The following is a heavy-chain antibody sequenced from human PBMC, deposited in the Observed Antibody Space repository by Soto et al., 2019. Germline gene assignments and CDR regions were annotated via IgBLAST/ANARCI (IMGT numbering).Heavy chain of an antibody. V-gene: IGHV3-23*01. J-gene: IGHJ5*02. CDR2: ISGSGFKK. Sequence: QPGGPRNPSFAASGLILENFGMIGARQAPGKGREWISSISGSGFKKYYADSVKGRFTISRDNSKSTVYLELNNLSAEDTAVYHCAKNQGVELVPLATVDWFDPWGQGSVVTVSS. D-gene: IGHD1-26*01. CDR1: GLILENFG. CDR3: AKNQGVELVPLATVDWFDP.